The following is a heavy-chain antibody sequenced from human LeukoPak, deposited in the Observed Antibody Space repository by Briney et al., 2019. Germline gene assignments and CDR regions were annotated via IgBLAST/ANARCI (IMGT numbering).Heavy chain of an antibody. V-gene: IGHV3-21*06. CDR1: GFTFSSYW. CDR3: ARDGMGGWYFDV. J-gene: IGHJ2*01. CDR2: ISSSTDYI. D-gene: IGHD2-15*01. Sequence: GGSLRLSCAASGFTFSSYWMSWVRQAPGKALEWVSSISSSTDYIYYADSVKGRFTISRDNAQSSMYLQMNSLRAEDTAVYYCARDGMGGWYFDVWGRGTLVTVSS.